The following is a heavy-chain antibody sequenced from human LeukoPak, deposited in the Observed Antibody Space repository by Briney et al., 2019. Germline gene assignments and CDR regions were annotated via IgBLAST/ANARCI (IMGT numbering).Heavy chain of an antibody. CDR1: GFIFSSYS. V-gene: IGHV3-48*01. J-gene: IGHJ5*02. D-gene: IGHD3-10*01. Sequence: GGSLRLSCTGSGFIFSSYSMNWVRQAPGKGLEWISYISSHSSTIYYADSVRGRFTISRDNDKRSVYLQMSSLRVEDTAVYYFARDGSAGSYLNWFDPWGQGTLVTVSS. CDR2: ISSHSSTI. CDR3: ARDGSAGSYLNWFDP.